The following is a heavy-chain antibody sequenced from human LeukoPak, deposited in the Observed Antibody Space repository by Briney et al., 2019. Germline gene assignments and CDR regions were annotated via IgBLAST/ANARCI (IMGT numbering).Heavy chain of an antibody. CDR2: ISSSGSTI. J-gene: IGHJ4*02. D-gene: IGHD6-19*01. V-gene: IGHV3-48*03. CDR1: GFTFSSYE. Sequence: GGSLRLSCAASGFTFSSYEMNWVRQAPGKGLEWVSYISSSGSTIYYADSVKGRFTISRDNAKNSLYLQMNSLRAEDTAVYYCAREISPCSGSADLFDYWGQGTLVTVSS. CDR3: AREISPCSGSADLFDY.